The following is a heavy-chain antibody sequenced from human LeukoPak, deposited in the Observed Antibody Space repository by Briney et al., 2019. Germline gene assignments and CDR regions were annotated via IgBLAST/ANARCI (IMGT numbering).Heavy chain of an antibody. CDR1: GFTFSSYA. Sequence: GGSLRLSCAASGFTFSSYAMHWVRQAPGKGLEWVAVISYDGSNKYYADSVKGRFTISRDNSKNTLYLQMNSLRAEDTAVYYCARDAVFFDWLVTPKSQYYYGMDVWGKGTTVTVSS. D-gene: IGHD3-9*01. V-gene: IGHV3-30*04. CDR3: ARDAVFFDWLVTPKSQYYYGMDV. J-gene: IGHJ6*04. CDR2: ISYDGSNK.